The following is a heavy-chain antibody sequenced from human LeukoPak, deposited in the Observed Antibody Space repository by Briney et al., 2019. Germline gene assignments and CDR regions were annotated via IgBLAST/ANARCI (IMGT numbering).Heavy chain of an antibody. Sequence: GGSLRLSCAASGFIFSSYGMHWVRQAPGKGLEWVAFIRYDGSKKYYADSVKGRFTISRDNAKNSLYLQMNSLRAEDTAVYYCARAHPSGWFYFDYWGQGTLVTVSS. J-gene: IGHJ4*02. CDR1: GFIFSSYG. V-gene: IGHV3-30*02. CDR3: ARAHPSGWFYFDY. CDR2: IRYDGSKK. D-gene: IGHD6-19*01.